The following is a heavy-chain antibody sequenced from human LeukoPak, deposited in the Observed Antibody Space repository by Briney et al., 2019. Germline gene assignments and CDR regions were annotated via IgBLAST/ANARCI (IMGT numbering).Heavy chain of an antibody. Sequence: SETLSLTCTVSGGSISSSSYYWSWIRQPAGKGLEWIGRIYTSGSTNYNPSLKSRVTMSVDTTKNQFSLKLSSVTAADTAVYYCAREIGYSGSYEALRGYYFDYWGQGTLVTVSS. V-gene: IGHV4-61*02. CDR2: IYTSGST. CDR1: GGSISSSSYY. CDR3: AREIGYSGSYEALRGYYFDY. D-gene: IGHD1-26*01. J-gene: IGHJ4*02.